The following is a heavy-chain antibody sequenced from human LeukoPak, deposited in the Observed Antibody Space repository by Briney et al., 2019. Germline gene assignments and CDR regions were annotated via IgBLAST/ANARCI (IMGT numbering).Heavy chain of an antibody. CDR3: ARLSCSGGSCYLDY. CDR2: IYHSGST. V-gene: IGHV4-30-2*01. CDR1: SGSISSGGYS. D-gene: IGHD2-15*01. Sequence: SETLSLTCAVSSGSISSGGYSWSWIRQPPGKGLEWIGYIYHSGSTYYNPSLKSRATISVDRFMNQFSLKLSSVTAADTAVYYCARLSCSGGSCYLDYWGQGTLVTVSS. J-gene: IGHJ4*02.